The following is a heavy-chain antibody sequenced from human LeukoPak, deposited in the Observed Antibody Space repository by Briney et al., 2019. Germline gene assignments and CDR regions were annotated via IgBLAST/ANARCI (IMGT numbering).Heavy chain of an antibody. CDR2: INHSGST. Sequence: PSETLSLTCAVSGYSISSGYYWGWIRQPPGKGLEWIGEINHSGSTNYNPSLKSRVTISVDTSKNQFSLKLSSLTAADTAVYYCARESLWFGNIWGQGTMVTVSS. CDR3: ARESLWFGNI. J-gene: IGHJ3*02. V-gene: IGHV4-38-2*02. CDR1: GYSISSGYY. D-gene: IGHD3-10*01.